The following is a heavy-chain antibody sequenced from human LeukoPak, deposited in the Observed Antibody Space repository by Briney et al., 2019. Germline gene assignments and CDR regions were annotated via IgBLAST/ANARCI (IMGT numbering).Heavy chain of an antibody. V-gene: IGHV3-48*01. CDR3: TRSRSSSYFDY. D-gene: IGHD2-15*01. Sequence: GGSLRLSCSASGYTFSDYSINWVRQAPGEGLDWISYISSTGTSIYYADSVRGRFTISRDNAKNSLYLQMNSLRAEDTAVYYCTRSRSSSYFDYWGQGSLVTVSS. J-gene: IGHJ4*02. CDR2: ISSTGTSI. CDR1: GYTFSDYS.